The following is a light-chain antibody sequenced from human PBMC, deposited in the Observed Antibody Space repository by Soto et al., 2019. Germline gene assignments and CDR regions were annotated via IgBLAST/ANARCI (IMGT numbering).Light chain of an antibody. CDR3: VLRV. J-gene: IGLJ3*02. CDR2: RSS. V-gene: IGLV8-61*02. CDR1: SGSVSSSFY. Sequence: QTVVTPEPSFSVSPGGTVTLPCGLGSGSVSSSFYSSCYQQTPGQSPRTLIYRSSTRSSGVPDCFSGSILGNKAALTITGAQADGESDYYCVLRVFGGGTKLTVL.